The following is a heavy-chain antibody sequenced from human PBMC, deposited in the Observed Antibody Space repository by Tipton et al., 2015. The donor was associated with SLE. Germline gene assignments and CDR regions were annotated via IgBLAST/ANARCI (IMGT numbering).Heavy chain of an antibody. V-gene: IGHV4-59*01. D-gene: IGHD1-26*01. CDR1: GGSISSYY. CDR3: AGGMPSGSYNY. J-gene: IGHJ4*02. CDR2: IYYSGST. Sequence: TLSLTCTGSGGSISSYYWSWIRQPPGKGLEWIGYIYYSGSTNYNPSLKSRVTISVDTSKNQFSLKLSSVTAADTAVYYCAGGMPSGSYNYWGQGTLVTVSS.